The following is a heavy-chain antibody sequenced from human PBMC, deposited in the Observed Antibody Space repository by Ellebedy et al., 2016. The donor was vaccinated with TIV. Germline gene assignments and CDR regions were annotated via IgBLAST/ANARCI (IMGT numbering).Heavy chain of an antibody. CDR1: GYTFTSYG. CDR3: ARDKLLPPNNWFDP. CDR2: ISAYNGNT. D-gene: IGHD1-26*01. J-gene: IGHJ5*02. V-gene: IGHV1-18*01. Sequence: AASVKVSCKASGYTFTSYGISWVRQAPGQGLEWMGWISAYNGNTNYAQKLQGRVTMTTDTSTSTAYMELRSLRSDDTAVYYCARDKLLPPNNWFDPWGQGTLVTVSS.